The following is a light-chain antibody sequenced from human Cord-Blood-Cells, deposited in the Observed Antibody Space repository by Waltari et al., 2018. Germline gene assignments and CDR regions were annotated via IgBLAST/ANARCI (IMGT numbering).Light chain of an antibody. V-gene: IGLV2-23*01. J-gene: IGLJ3*02. CDR1: SSDVGSYNL. CDR2: EGS. CDR3: CSYAGSSTWV. Sequence: QSALTQPASVSGSPGQSLTISCTGTSSDVGSYNLVSWYQQHPGKAPKLMIYEGSKRPSGVSNRFSGAKSGNTASLTISGLHAEDEADYYCCSYAGSSTWVFGGGTKLTVL.